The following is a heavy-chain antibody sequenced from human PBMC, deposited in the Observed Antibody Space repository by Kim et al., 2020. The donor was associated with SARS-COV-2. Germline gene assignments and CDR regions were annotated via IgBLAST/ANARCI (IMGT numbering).Heavy chain of an antibody. Sequence: ASVKVSCKASGYTFTGYYMHWVRQAPGQGLEWMGRINPNSGGTNYAQNFQGRVTMTRDTSISTAYMELSRLRSDDTAVYYCASFQDTAMVTGDYWGQGTLVTVSS. V-gene: IGHV1-2*06. CDR2: INPNSGGT. J-gene: IGHJ4*02. CDR1: GYTFTGYY. D-gene: IGHD5-18*01. CDR3: ASFQDTAMVTGDY.